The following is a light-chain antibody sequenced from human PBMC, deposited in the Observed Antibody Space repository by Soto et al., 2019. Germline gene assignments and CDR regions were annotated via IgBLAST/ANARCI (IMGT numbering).Light chain of an antibody. J-gene: IGKJ1*01. CDR3: QQYNNWPRT. CDR1: QSVSNN. Sequence: EIVMTQSPATLSVSPGERATLYCRASQSVSNNLAWYQQKPGQAPRLLIYGPSTRATGIPARFSGSGSGTEFTLTISSLQSEDFAVYYCQQYNNWPRTFGQGTKVEIK. CDR2: GPS. V-gene: IGKV3-15*01.